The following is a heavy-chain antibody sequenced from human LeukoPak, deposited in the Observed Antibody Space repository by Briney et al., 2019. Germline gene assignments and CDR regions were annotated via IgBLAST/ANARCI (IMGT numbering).Heavy chain of an antibody. J-gene: IGHJ4*02. V-gene: IGHV1-69*05. CDR1: GGTFSSYA. Sequence: ASVKVSCKASGGTFSSYAISWVRQAPGQGLEWMGGIIPIFGTANYAQKLQGRVTMTTDTSTSTAYMELRSLRSDDTAVYYCARDVVGATDDWGQGTLVTVSS. CDR3: ARDVVGATDD. D-gene: IGHD1-26*01. CDR2: IIPIFGTA.